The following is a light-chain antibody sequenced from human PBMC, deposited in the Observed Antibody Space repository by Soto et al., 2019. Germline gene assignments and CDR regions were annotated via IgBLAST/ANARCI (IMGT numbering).Light chain of an antibody. J-gene: IGLJ1*01. CDR3: SSYTSSSPYV. CDR1: SSDVGGYNY. CDR2: EVS. V-gene: IGLV2-14*01. Sequence: QSVLTQPASVSGSPGQSITISCTGTSSDVGGYNYVSWYQQHPGKAPKLMIYEVSNRPSGVSNRFSGSKSGNTASLTISGLQAEEEADYYCSSYTSSSPYVFGTGTRSPS.